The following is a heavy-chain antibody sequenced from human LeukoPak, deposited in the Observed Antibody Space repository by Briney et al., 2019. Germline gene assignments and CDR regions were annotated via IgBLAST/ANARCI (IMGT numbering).Heavy chain of an antibody. CDR3: AKVKTDILIADS. Sequence: GGSLRLSCAASGFTFSSYGMHWVRQAPGKGLEWVAFIRYDGSNKYYVGSVKGRFTISRDNSKNTLYLQMNSLRAEDTAVYYCAKVKTDILIADSWGQGTLVTVSS. CDR1: GFTFSSYG. V-gene: IGHV3-30*02. CDR2: IRYDGSNK. D-gene: IGHD2-21*02. J-gene: IGHJ4*02.